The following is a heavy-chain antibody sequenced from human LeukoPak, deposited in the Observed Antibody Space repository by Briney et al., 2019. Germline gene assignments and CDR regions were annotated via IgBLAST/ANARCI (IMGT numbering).Heavy chain of an antibody. V-gene: IGHV1-8*03. CDR2: MNPNSGNT. CDR1: GYTFTSYD. CDR3: ARGTSYSGSSWDNWFDP. Sequence: ASVKVSCKASGYTFTSYDINWVRQATGQGLEWMGWMNPNSGNTGYAQKFQGRVTITRNTSISTAYMELSSLRSEGTAVYYCARGTSYSGSSWDNWFDPWGQGTLVTVSS. D-gene: IGHD1-26*01. J-gene: IGHJ5*02.